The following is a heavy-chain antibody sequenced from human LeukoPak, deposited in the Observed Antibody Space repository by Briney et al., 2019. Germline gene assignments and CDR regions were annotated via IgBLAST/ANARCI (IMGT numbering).Heavy chain of an antibody. CDR3: ARDKQPGDN. CDR2: IYYSGST. V-gene: IGHV4-59*01. D-gene: IGHD6-13*01. Sequence: SETLSLTCTVSGASISPYYWSWIRQPPGKGLEWIGYIYYSGSTNYNPSLKSRVTISVDTSKNQFSLRLSSVTAADTAVYYCARDKQPGDNWGRGILVTVSS. CDR1: GASISPYY. J-gene: IGHJ4*02.